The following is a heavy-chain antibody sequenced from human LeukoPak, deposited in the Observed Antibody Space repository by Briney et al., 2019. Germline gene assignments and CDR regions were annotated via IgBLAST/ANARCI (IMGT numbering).Heavy chain of an antibody. Sequence: SETLSLTCTVSGGSISSYYWSWIRQPPGKGLEWIGYIYYSGSTNYNPSLKSRVTISVDTSNNQFSLKLSSVTAADTAVYYCARLVGTTSYYYGMDVWGQGTTVTVSS. J-gene: IGHJ6*02. D-gene: IGHD4-4*01. V-gene: IGHV4-59*08. CDR2: IYYSGST. CDR3: ARLVGTTSYYYGMDV. CDR1: GGSISSYY.